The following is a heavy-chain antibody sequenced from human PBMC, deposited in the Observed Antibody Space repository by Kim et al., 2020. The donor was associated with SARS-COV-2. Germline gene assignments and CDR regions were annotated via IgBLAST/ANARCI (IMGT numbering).Heavy chain of an antibody. V-gene: IGHV5-51*01. CDR1: GSSFPISF. CDR3: ARAPGYSSGWYVNWFDP. D-gene: IGHD6-19*01. Sequence: GESLQISCKGSGSSFPISFIGWVLQMPGKGLEWMGIIYPGDSDTRYSPSFQGQVTISADKSISTAYLQWSSLKASDTAMYYCARAPGYSSGWYVNWFDPWGQGTLVTVSS. CDR2: IYPGDSDT. J-gene: IGHJ5*02.